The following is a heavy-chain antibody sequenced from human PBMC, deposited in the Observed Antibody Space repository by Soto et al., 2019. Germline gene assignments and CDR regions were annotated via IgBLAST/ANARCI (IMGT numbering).Heavy chain of an antibody. Sequence: SVKVSCKASGGTFSSYAISWVRQAPGQGLEWMGGIIPIFGTANYAQKFQGRVTITADESTSTAYMELSSLRSEDTAVYYCARQYYDSSGYQTYYYGMDVWGQGTTVTVSS. D-gene: IGHD3-22*01. CDR3: ARQYYDSSGYQTYYYGMDV. CDR1: GGTFSSYA. CDR2: IIPIFGTA. V-gene: IGHV1-69*13. J-gene: IGHJ6*02.